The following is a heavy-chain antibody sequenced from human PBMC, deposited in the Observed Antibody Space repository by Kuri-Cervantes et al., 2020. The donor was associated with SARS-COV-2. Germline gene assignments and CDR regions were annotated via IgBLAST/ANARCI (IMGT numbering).Heavy chain of an antibody. CDR1: GGSISSYY. CDR3: AREDKGPCYYYGMDV. Sequence: ESLKISCTVSGGSISSYYWSWIRQPPGKGLEWIGYIYYSGSTNYNPSLKSRVTISVDTSKNQFSLKLSSVTAADTAVYYCAREDKGPCYYYGMDVWGQGTTVTVSS. V-gene: IGHV4-59*12. J-gene: IGHJ6*02. CDR2: IYYSGST.